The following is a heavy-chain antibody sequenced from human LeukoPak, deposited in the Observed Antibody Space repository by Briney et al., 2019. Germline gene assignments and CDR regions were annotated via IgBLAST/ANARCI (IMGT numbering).Heavy chain of an antibody. CDR3: ARHYHDYGCTSRWYFNL. CDR2: IYYSGST. D-gene: IGHD4-23*01. CDR1: GDSISSSSYY. V-gene: IGHV4-39*01. J-gene: IGHJ2*01. Sequence: SETLSLTCSLTGDSISSSSYYWGWIRQPPGKGLEWIGSIYYSGSTYYTPSLKSRVTISVDTSKSQFSLKLSSVTAADTAVYYSARHYHDYGCTSRWYFNLWGRGTPVTVSS.